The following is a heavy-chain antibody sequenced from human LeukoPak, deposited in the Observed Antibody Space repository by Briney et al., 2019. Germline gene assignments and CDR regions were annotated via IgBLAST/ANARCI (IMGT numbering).Heavy chain of an antibody. CDR3: ARDQRSESYYPWGWFDP. V-gene: IGHV3-66*02. J-gene: IGHJ5*02. Sequence: GGSLRLSCAASGFAVSTSYLSWVRQAPGKGLEWVSVIYSDGSTYYTDSVKGRFTISRDNSKNTLYLQMNSLRPEDTAVYYCARDQRSESYYPWGWFDPWGQGTLVTVSS. D-gene: IGHD1-26*01. CDR1: GFAVSTSY. CDR2: IYSDGST.